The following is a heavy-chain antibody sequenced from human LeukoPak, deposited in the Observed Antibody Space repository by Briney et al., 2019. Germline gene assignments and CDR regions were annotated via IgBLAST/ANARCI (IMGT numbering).Heavy chain of an antibody. V-gene: IGHV1-46*01. J-gene: IGHJ4*02. CDR1: GGTFSSYA. CDR2: INPRGGST. Sequence: GASVKVSCKASGGTFSSYAISWVRQAPGQGLEWMGIINPRGGSTSYAQKFQGRVTMTRDMSTSTVYMELSSLRSEDTAVYYCARASVVEPDYWGQGTLVTVSS. CDR3: ARASVVEPDY. D-gene: IGHD1-14*01.